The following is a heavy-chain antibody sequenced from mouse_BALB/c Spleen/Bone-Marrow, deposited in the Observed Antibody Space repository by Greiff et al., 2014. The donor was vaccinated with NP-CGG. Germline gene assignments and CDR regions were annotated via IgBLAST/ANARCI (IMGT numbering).Heavy chain of an antibody. Sequence: VQLQQSGPELVRPGVSVKISCKGSGYTSTDYAMHWVKQSHAKSLEWIGVISTYSGNTNYNQKFKGKATMTVDKSSSTAYMELARLTSEDSAIYYCARYGYGSSYYAMDYRGQGTSVTVSS. CDR1: GYTSTDYA. CDR2: ISTYSGNT. D-gene: IGHD1-1*01. V-gene: IGHV1-67*01. CDR3: ARYGYGSSYYAMDY. J-gene: IGHJ4*01.